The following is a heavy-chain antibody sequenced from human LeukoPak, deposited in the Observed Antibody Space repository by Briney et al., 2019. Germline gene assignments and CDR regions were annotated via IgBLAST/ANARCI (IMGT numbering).Heavy chain of an antibody. CDR1: NYTFTSYG. CDR3: ARLLWVGDEYFFDY. V-gene: IGHV1-18*01. D-gene: IGHD3-10*01. J-gene: IGHJ4*02. CDR2: ISAYNGNA. Sequence: SVRVSSKASNYTFTSYGLSWVRQAPGQGLEWMAWISAYNGNANYGQKFQDRVTLTTDTSTSTSSMELRSLRSDDTAMYYCARLLWVGDEYFFDYWGQGTLVTVSS.